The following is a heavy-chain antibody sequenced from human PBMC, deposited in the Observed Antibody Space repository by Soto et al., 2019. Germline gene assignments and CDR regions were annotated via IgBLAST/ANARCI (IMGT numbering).Heavy chain of an antibody. CDR3: ARELSGSWYNWFDP. V-gene: IGHV3-53*01. J-gene: IGHJ5*02. D-gene: IGHD6-13*01. Sequence: EMQLVESGGGWIQPGESLRLSCAASGFSVSSNSMNWVRQAPGKGLEWVSVIHSDVTTYFADSVKGRCIISRDNSKNMLYLQMNSLRAEDTAIYYCARELSGSWYNWFDPWGQGTLVTVSS. CDR2: IHSDVTT. CDR1: GFSVSSNS.